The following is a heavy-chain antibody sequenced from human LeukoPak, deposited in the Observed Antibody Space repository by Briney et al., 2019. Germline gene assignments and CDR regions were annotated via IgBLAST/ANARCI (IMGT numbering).Heavy chain of an antibody. J-gene: IGHJ4*02. CDR2: ISGSGGST. CDR1: GFTFNNYA. Sequence: PGGSLRLSCAASGFTFNNYAMTWVRQAPGKGLEWVSAISGSGGSTYYADSVKGRFTISRDNSRNALYLQMDSLRAEDTAVYYCAKDLMSRGYWGQGTLVTVSS. V-gene: IGHV3-23*01. CDR3: AKDLMSRGY. D-gene: IGHD3-10*01.